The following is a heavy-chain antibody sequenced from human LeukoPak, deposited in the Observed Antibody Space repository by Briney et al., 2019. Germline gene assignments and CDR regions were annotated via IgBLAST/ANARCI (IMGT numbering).Heavy chain of an antibody. Sequence: GGSLRLSCAASGFTFSSYAMSWVRQAPGKGLEWASAISGSGGSTYYADSVQGRFTISRDNSKNTLYLQMNSLRAEDTAVYSCAKSRGYSYGYGGEAFDIWGQGTMATVSS. V-gene: IGHV3-23*01. CDR2: ISGSGGST. J-gene: IGHJ3*02. D-gene: IGHD5-18*01. CDR3: AKSRGYSYGYGGEAFDI. CDR1: GFTFSSYA.